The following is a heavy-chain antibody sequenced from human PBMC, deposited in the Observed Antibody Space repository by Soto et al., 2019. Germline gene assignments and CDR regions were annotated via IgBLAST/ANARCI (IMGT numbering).Heavy chain of an antibody. D-gene: IGHD6-19*01. CDR3: ARTPPQRRGQGYSSGWIPDY. J-gene: IGHJ4*02. Sequence: QVTLKESGPVLVNPTETLTLTCTVSGFSLSNARMGVSWIRQPPGKALEWLAHIFSNDEKSYSTSLKSRLTISKDTSKSQVVLTMTNMDPVDTATYYCARTPPQRRGQGYSSGWIPDYWGQGTLVTVSS. CDR2: IFSNDEK. CDR1: GFSLSNARMG. V-gene: IGHV2-26*01.